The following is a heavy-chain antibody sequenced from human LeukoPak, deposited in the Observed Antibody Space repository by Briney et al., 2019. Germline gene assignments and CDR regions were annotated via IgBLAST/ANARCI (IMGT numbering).Heavy chain of an antibody. CDR3: VRSLGDN. Sequence: GGSLRLSCAVSGFIFSNSWMYWVRQGPGKGLLSVSRIDTDGRITTYADSVKGRFTISRDNAKNTLYLQMNSLRVDDTGIYFCVRSLGDNWGQGTLVTVSS. J-gene: IGHJ4*02. D-gene: IGHD7-27*01. V-gene: IGHV3-74*03. CDR1: GFIFSNSW. CDR2: IDTDGRIT.